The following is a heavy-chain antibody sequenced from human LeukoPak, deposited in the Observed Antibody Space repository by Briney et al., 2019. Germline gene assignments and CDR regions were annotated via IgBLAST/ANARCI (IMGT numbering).Heavy chain of an antibody. Sequence: ASVKVSCKASGYTFTSYGISWVRQAPGQGLEWMGWISAYNGNTNCAQKLQGRVTMTTDTSTSTAYMELRSLRSDDTAVYYCARSDNHCSSTSCYLVDPWGQGTLVTVSS. CDR1: GYTFTSYG. D-gene: IGHD2-2*01. CDR2: ISAYNGNT. V-gene: IGHV1-18*01. J-gene: IGHJ5*02. CDR3: ARSDNHCSSTSCYLVDP.